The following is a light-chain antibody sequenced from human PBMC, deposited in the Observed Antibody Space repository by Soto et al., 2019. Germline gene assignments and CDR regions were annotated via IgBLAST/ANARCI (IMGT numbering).Light chain of an antibody. CDR3: QSYDSSLWV. CDR2: GNS. CDR1: SSNIGAGYD. J-gene: IGLJ3*02. Sequence: QSVLTQPPSVSGAPGQRVTISGTGSSSNIGAGYDVHWYQQLPGTAPKLLIYGNSNRPSGVPDRFSGSKSGTSASLAITGLQAEDEADYYCQSYDSSLWVFGGGTKVTVL. V-gene: IGLV1-40*01.